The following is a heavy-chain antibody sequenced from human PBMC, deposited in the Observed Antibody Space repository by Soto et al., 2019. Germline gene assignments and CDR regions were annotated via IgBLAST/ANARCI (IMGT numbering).Heavy chain of an antibody. CDR2: IDPSDSYT. CDR1: GYIFTSYW. V-gene: IGHV5-10-1*01. Sequence: LGESLKISCKGSGYIFTSYWISWVRQMPGKGLEWMGRIDPSDSYTNYSPSFQGHVTISADKSISTAYLQWSSLKASDTAMYYCARRPLEDCSGGSCYHDWYFDLWGRGTLVTVSS. CDR3: ARRPLEDCSGGSCYHDWYFDL. J-gene: IGHJ2*01. D-gene: IGHD2-15*01.